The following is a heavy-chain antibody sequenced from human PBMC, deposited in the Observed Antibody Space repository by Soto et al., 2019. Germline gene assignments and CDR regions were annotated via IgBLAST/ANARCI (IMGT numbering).Heavy chain of an antibody. D-gene: IGHD3-3*01. CDR2: MNPNSGNT. CDR1: GYTFTSYD. V-gene: IGHV1-8*01. CDR3: ARCLEWSWSLDP. Sequence: QVQLVQSGAEVKKPGASVKVACKASGYTFTSYDINWVRQATGQGLEWMGWMNPNSGNTGYAQKFQGRVTMTRNTSISTAYMELSSLRSEDTAVYYCARCLEWSWSLDPWGQGTLVTVSS. J-gene: IGHJ5*02.